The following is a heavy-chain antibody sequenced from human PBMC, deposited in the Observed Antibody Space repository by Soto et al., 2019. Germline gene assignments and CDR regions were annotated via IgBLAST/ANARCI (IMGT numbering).Heavy chain of an antibody. CDR1: GGTYSTYA. CDR3: ARGVHYDSSGYYYFY. D-gene: IGHD3-22*01. V-gene: IGHV1-69*13. J-gene: IGHJ4*02. Sequence: ASVKVSCKASGGTYSTYAIDWVRQAPGQGLEWMGGIIPLFGTAKYARNFQGRITITADESTSTAYMELRSLRSQDTAVYYCARGVHYDSSGYYYFYWGQGTLVTVSS. CDR2: IIPLFGTA.